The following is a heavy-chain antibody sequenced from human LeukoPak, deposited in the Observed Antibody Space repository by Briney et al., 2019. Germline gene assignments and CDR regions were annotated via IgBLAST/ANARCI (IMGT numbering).Heavy chain of an antibody. CDR1: GYRFTSYW. V-gene: IGHV5-51*01. CDR2: IYPGDSDT. J-gene: IGHJ3*02. CDR3: ARVDRNAFDI. Sequence: GESLQISCKGSGYRFTSYWIAWVRPVPGKGLEWMGIIYPGDSDTRYSPSFQGQVTISADKSISTAYLQWSNLKASDTAMYYCARVDRNAFDIWGQGTMVTVSS.